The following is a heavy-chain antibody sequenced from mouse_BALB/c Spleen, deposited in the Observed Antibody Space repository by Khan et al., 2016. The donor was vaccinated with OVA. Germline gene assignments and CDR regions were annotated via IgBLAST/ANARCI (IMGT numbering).Heavy chain of an antibody. D-gene: IGHD2-1*01. Sequence: VQLKQSGAELVRPAPLVKLSCKASGFNIRDYYMHWVKQRPDQGLELIGWIDPENGHTIYDPQIQGKASITADTSSNAAYQQLSILTSEDTAVYYCARRCYGNYWFAYWGQGTLVTVSA. CDR3: ARRCYGNYWFAY. CDR1: GFNIRDYY. V-gene: IGHV14-1*02. J-gene: IGHJ3*01. CDR2: IDPENGHT.